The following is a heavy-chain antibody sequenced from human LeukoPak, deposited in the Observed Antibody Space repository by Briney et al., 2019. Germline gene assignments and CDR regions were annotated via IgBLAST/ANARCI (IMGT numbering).Heavy chain of an antibody. CDR1: GFTFSSYA. V-gene: IGHV3-30-3*01. Sequence: GGSLRLSCAASGFTFSSYAMHWVRQAPGKGLEWVAVISYDGSNKYYADSVKGRFTISRDNSKNTLYLQMNSLRAEDTAVYYCARDSETGDLDYWGQGTLVTVSS. CDR3: ARDSETGDLDY. J-gene: IGHJ4*02. D-gene: IGHD7-27*01. CDR2: ISYDGSNK.